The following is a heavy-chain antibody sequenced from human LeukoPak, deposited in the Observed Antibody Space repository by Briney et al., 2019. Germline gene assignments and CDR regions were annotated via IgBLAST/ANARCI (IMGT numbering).Heavy chain of an antibody. J-gene: IGHJ4*02. V-gene: IGHV4-59*01. CDR2: IYYSGGT. D-gene: IGHD6-13*01. Sequence: PSETLSLTCTVSGGSISSYYWSWIRQPPGKGLEWIGYIYYSGGTNYNPSLKSRVTISVDTSKNQFSLNLSSVTAADTAVYYCARMRQQLVSFDYWGQGTLVTVSS. CDR3: ARMRQQLVSFDY. CDR1: GGSISSYY.